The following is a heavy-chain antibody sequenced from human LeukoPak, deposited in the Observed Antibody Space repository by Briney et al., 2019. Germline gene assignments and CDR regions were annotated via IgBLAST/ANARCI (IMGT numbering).Heavy chain of an antibody. CDR1: GGSISSYY. CDR2: IYYSGST. J-gene: IGHJ4*02. Sequence: PSETLSLTCPVSGGSISSYYWSWIRQPPGKGLEWIAYIYYSGSTNYNPSLKSRVTISVDTSKNQFSLKLSSVTAADTAVYYCATYPFRGDTHYLDYWGQGILVTVSS. CDR3: ATYPFRGDTHYLDY. V-gene: IGHV4-59*01. D-gene: IGHD3-10*01.